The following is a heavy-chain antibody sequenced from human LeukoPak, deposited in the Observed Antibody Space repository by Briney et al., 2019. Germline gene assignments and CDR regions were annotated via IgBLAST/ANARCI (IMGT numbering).Heavy chain of an antibody. V-gene: IGHV1-18*01. CDR3: ALFGWGHDYGDYVLDY. J-gene: IGHJ4*02. CDR1: GYTFTSYG. Sequence: ASVKVSCKASGYTFTSYGISWVRQAPAQGLEWMGWISAYNGNTNYAQKLQGRVTMTTDTSTSTAYMELRSLRSDDTAVYYCALFGWGHDYGDYVLDYWGQGTLVTVSS. CDR2: ISAYNGNT. D-gene: IGHD4-17*01.